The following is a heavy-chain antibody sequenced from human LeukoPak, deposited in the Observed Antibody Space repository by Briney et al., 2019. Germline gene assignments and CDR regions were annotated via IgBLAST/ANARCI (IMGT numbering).Heavy chain of an antibody. CDR1: GYTFSNYW. D-gene: IGHD3-22*01. V-gene: IGHV5-51*01. CDR3: ASRGDYDSSVNI. CDR2: IYPGDSDT. Sequence: NLGESLKISCRGSGYTFSNYWIGWVRQMPGKGLEWMGIIYPGDSDTRYSPSFQGQVTISADKSISTAYLQWSSLKASDTAMYYCASRGDYDSSVNIWGQGTMVTVSS. J-gene: IGHJ3*02.